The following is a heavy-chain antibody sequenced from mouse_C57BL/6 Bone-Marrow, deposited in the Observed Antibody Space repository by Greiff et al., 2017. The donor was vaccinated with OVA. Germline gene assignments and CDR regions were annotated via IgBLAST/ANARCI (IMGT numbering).Heavy chain of an antibody. CDR1: GYTFTSYW. V-gene: IGHV1-55*01. CDR3: ASPLGY. CDR2: IYPGSGST. Sequence: QVQLKQPGAELVKPGASVKMSCKASGYTFTSYWITWVKQRPGQGLEWIGDIYPGSGSTNYNQKFKSKATLTADTSSSTAYMQLCSLTSEDSAVYCCASPLGYWGQGTTLTVSS. J-gene: IGHJ2*01.